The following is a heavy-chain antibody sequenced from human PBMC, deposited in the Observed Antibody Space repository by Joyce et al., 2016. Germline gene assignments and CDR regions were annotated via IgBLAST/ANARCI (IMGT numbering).Heavy chain of an antibody. D-gene: IGHD2-2*01. CDR1: GFSFRNAW. J-gene: IGHJ3*01. V-gene: IGHV3-15*01. CDR3: VTGLCIGTACHWDDAFDV. CDR2: VKSKSQGGTT. Sequence: EVQLVESGGGLVKPGGSLRLSCAASGFSFRNAWVTGVRQAPGRGLGWVGRVKSKSQGGTTDYAAPVKGRFTISRDDSRDTAYLQMNSLKSEDTGVYFCVTGLCIGTACHWDDAFDVWGQGTMVTVSS.